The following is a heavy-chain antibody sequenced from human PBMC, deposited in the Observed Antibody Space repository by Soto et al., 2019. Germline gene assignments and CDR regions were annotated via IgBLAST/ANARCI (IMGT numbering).Heavy chain of an antibody. CDR2: IYYSGIT. Sequence: PSETLCLTCTVSGGSISSYYWTWIRQPPGKGLEWIGSIYYSGITNYNPSLKSRVTISVDTSKTQFSLKLSFVTAADTAVYYCARDYEDSNYYNGRDVWGQGTTVTVS. CDR1: GGSISSYY. D-gene: IGHD4-4*01. J-gene: IGHJ6*02. CDR3: ARDYEDSNYYNGRDV. V-gene: IGHV4-59*01.